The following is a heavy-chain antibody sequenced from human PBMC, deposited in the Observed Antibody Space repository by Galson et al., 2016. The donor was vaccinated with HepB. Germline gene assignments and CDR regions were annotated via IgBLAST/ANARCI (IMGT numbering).Heavy chain of an antibody. J-gene: IGHJ4*02. CDR2: SDREAGET. D-gene: IGHD4/OR15-4a*01. CDR1: GYTFSSYY. CDR3: VTGHDFRAHAN. V-gene: IGHV1-24*01. Sequence: SVKVSCKASGYTFSSYYLHWVRQAPGHGLEWMAGSDREAGETIDADKFQGRVTMAEDTSTDTAYMELSSLTSEDTAVYYWVTGHDFRAHANWGQGTLVTVSS.